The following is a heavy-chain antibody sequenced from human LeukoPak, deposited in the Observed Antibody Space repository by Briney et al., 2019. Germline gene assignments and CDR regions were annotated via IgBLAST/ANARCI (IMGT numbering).Heavy chain of an antibody. V-gene: IGHV3-21*01. J-gene: IGHJ4*02. CDR3: ARRSGYGSGSHDY. Sequence: GGSLRLSCAASGFTFSSYSMNWVRQAPGKGLEWVSSISSSSSYIYYADSVKGRFTISRDNAKSSLYLQMNSLRAEDTAVYYCARRSGYGSGSHDYWGQGTLVTVSS. D-gene: IGHD3-10*01. CDR2: ISSSSSYI. CDR1: GFTFSSYS.